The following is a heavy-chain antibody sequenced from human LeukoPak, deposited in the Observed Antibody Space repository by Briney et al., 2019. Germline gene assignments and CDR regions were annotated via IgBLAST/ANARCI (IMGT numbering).Heavy chain of an antibody. CDR1: GGSISSGGYY. J-gene: IGHJ4*02. CDR3: ARSVTGYYPYYFDY. V-gene: IGHV4-31*03. Sequence: TLSLTCTVSGGSISSGGYYWSWIRQHPGKGLEWIGYIYYSGSTYYNPSLKSRVTISVDTSKNQFSLKLSSVTAADTAVYYCARSVTGYYPYYFDYWGQGTLVTVSS. D-gene: IGHD3-9*01. CDR2: IYYSGST.